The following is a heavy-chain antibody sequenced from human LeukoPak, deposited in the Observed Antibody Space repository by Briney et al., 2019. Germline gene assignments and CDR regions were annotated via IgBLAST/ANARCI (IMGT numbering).Heavy chain of an antibody. D-gene: IGHD3-3*01. Sequence: SETLSLTCTVSGGSISSSSYYWGWIRQPPGKGLEWIGSIYYSGSTYYNPSLKSRVTISVDTSKNQFSLKLSSVTAADTAVYCCARIFGVVLNALDTWGQGTMVTVSS. V-gene: IGHV4-39*07. CDR2: IYYSGST. CDR1: GGSISSSSYY. J-gene: IGHJ3*02. CDR3: ARIFGVVLNALDT.